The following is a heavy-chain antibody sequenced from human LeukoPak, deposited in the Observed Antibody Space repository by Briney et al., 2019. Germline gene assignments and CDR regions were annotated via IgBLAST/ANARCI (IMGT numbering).Heavy chain of an antibody. CDR2: IYTSGST. J-gene: IGHJ4*02. CDR1: GGSISSYY. V-gene: IGHV4-4*07. D-gene: IGHD3-10*01. Sequence: PSETLSLTCTVSGGSISSYYWSWIRQPAGKGLEWIGRIYTSGSTNYNPSLKSRVTMSVGTSKNQFSLKLSSVTAADTAVYYCARYVVYGSGKYYFDYWGQGTLVTVSS. CDR3: ARYVVYGSGKYYFDY.